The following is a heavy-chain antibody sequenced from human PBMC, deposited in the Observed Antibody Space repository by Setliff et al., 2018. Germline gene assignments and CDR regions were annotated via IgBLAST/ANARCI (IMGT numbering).Heavy chain of an antibody. V-gene: IGHV4-4*07. CDR1: GDSMSFSY. Sequence: SETLSLTCSVSGDSMSFSYWSWIRQPAGKGLEWIGRIYTSGSTYYNPSLKSRVSISVDTSKNQFSLKLNSVTAADMAVYYCAREQWLDPPGYYYMDVWAKGTTVTVSS. D-gene: IGHD6-19*01. CDR3: AREQWLDPPGYYYMDV. J-gene: IGHJ6*03. CDR2: IYTSGST.